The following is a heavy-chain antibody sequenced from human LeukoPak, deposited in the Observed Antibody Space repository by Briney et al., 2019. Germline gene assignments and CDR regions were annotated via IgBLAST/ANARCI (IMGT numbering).Heavy chain of an antibody. J-gene: IGHJ4*02. CDR2: IIPIFGTA. CDR1: GGTFSIYA. D-gene: IGHD3-10*01. CDR3: ARLGGVRGVTYYFDY. Sequence: SVSVSCKASGGTFSIYAISWGRQAPGQGLEWMGGIIPIFGTANYAQKFQGRVTITADKSTSTAYMELSSLRSEDTAVYYCARLGGVRGVTYYFDYWGQGTLVTVSS. V-gene: IGHV1-69*06.